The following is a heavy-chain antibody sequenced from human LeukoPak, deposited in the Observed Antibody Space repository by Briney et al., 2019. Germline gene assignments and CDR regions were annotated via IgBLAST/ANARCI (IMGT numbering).Heavy chain of an antibody. CDR1: GGSFSAYY. Sequence: SETLSLTCTVSGGSFSAYYWTWFRQPPGKELEWIGYIYYTGSTNYNPSLKSRVTISVDTSKNQFSLKLSSVTAADTAVYYCARGPSPSSGPFDCWGQGTLVTVSS. D-gene: IGHD3-22*01. CDR2: IYYTGST. V-gene: IGHV4-59*12. CDR3: ARGPSPSSGPFDC. J-gene: IGHJ4*02.